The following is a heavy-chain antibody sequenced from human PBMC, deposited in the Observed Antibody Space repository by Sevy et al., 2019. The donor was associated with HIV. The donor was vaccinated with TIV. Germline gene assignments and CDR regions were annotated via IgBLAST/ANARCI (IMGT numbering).Heavy chain of an antibody. J-gene: IGHJ3*02. Sequence: SVKVSCKASGGTFSSYAIRWVRQAPGQGLEWMGGIIPIFGTANYAQKFQGRVTITADESTSTAYMELSNLRSEDTAVFYCARRALAGDDTFDIWGQGTMVTVSS. V-gene: IGHV1-69*13. CDR3: ARRALAGDDTFDI. D-gene: IGHD6-19*01. CDR1: GGTFSSYA. CDR2: IIPIFGTA.